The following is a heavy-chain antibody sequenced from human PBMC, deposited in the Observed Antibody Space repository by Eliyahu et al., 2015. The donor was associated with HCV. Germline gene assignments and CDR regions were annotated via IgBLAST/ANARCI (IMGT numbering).Heavy chain of an antibody. CDR1: GFGFXAYS. CDR3: ARATTSAGIAASGTSL. V-gene: IGHV3-21*01. CDR2: LAGGGDYI. D-gene: IGHD6-13*01. Sequence: EVQLVESGGGLVKPGGSLRLSCVASGFGFXAYSVRWVSXAPGKGLGYVSSLAGGGDYIYYSDSVKGRFTISRDNAKNTLYLQMNSLRVEDTAVYFCARATTSAGIAASGTSLWGQGTLVTVSS. J-gene: IGHJ4*02.